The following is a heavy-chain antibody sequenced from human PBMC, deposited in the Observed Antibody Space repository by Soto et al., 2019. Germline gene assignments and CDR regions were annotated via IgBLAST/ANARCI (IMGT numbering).Heavy chain of an antibody. CDR1: GHLFNNHW. D-gene: IGHD3-10*01. J-gene: IGHJ5*02. CDR3: ARGYFDSGHGYDL. V-gene: IGHV5-51*01. CDR2: IFTRDSET. Sequence: GESLKISCKGPGHLFNNHWIGWVRQTPGKGLEWMGLIFTRDSETKTSPSFQGHVSFSVDNSINTVYLQWTSLKTTDTGIYFCARGYFDSGHGYDLWGQGTLVTVPQ.